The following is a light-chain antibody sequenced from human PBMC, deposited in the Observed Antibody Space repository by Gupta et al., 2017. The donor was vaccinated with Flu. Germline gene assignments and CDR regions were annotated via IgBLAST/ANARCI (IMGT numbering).Light chain of an antibody. CDR3: QQNERIPTVT. CDR2: ASS. V-gene: IGKV1-39*01. Sequence: DIKLHPSPFSLSASVGDRVTITCRASQSISSFLNWYQQKPVKAPKLLIYASSSLQSGVPSRFSGSGYGTDFSLSIRSRKHEHFAAYYCQQNERIPTVTFGQWTKVEIK. CDR1: QSISSF. J-gene: IGKJ2*01.